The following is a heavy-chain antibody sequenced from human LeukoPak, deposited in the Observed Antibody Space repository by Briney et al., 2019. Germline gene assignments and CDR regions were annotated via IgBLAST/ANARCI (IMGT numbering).Heavy chain of an antibody. J-gene: IGHJ4*02. Sequence: SETLSLTCTVSGGSISSGGYYWSWIRQHPGKGLEWIGYIYYSGSTYYNPSLKSRVTISVDTSKNQFSLKLSSVTAADTAVYYCARDRRSLGFFDYWGQGTLVTVSS. D-gene: IGHD3-16*02. CDR1: GGSISSGGYY. CDR2: IYYSGST. CDR3: ARDRRSLGFFDY. V-gene: IGHV4-31*03.